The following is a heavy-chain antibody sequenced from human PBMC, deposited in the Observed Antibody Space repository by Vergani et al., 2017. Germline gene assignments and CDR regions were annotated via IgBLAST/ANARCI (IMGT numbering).Heavy chain of an antibody. V-gene: IGHV4-39*01. J-gene: IGHJ5*02. CDR2: IYYSGST. D-gene: IGHD6-19*01. CDR1: GASIRSRNYY. CDR3: ARHSTVEWLVKLGWIDP. Sequence: QLQLQESGPGLVKPSATLSLTCSVSGASIRSRNYYWGWIRQPPGKGLEWIASIYYSGSTYYNPSLKSRVTISVDTSKNQFYLKLCSVTAADTAVYFCARHSTVEWLVKLGWIDPWGQGILVTVSS.